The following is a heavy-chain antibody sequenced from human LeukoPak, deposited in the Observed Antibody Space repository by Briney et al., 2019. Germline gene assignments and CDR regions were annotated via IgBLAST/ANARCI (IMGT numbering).Heavy chain of an antibody. CDR2: IYYSGST. Sequence: SETLSLTCTVSGGSISSYYWSWIRQPPGKGLEWIGYIYYSGSTNYNPSLKSRVTISVDTSKNQFSLKLSSVTAADTAVYYCARGEYCSGGSCYSLDPWGQGTLVTVSS. V-gene: IGHV4-59*12. D-gene: IGHD2-15*01. J-gene: IGHJ5*02. CDR3: ARGEYCSGGSCYSLDP. CDR1: GGSISSYY.